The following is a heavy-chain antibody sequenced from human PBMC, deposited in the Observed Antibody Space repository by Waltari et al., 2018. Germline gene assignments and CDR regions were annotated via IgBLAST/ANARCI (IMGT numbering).Heavy chain of an antibody. CDR1: GLRFSACW. Sequence: EVQLMESGGGLVQPGGSLRLPCAASGLRFSACWMTWVRQAPGKGLEWVANIKYDGSATYHVDSVNGRFTISRDNAKNSLYLQMNDVSAEDTAIYYCARGSTGYVRVWDCWGQGTVVTVSS. J-gene: IGHJ4*02. V-gene: IGHV3-7*03. CDR3: ARGSTGYVRVWDC. D-gene: IGHD2-2*01. CDR2: IKYDGSAT.